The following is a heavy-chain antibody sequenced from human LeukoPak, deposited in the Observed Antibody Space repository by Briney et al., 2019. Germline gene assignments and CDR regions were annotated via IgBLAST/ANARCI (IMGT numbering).Heavy chain of an antibody. V-gene: IGHV4-34*01. D-gene: IGHD6-13*01. CDR2: INDSGST. CDR1: GGSFSGYY. Sequence: PSETLSLTCAVHGGSFSGYYWSWIRQPPGKGLEWIGEINDSGSTNYNPSLKSRVTISVDTSKNQFSLKLSSVTAADTAVYYCARGPGYSSSWYYYYYYMDVWGKGTTVTVSS. CDR3: ARGPGYSSSWYYYYYYMDV. J-gene: IGHJ6*03.